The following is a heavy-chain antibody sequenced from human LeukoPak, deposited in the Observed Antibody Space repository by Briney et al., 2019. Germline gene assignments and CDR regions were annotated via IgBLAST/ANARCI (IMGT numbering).Heavy chain of an antibody. CDR2: IYHSGST. V-gene: IGHV4-30-2*01. Sequence: SETLSLTCAVSGGSISSGGYSWSWLRQPPGKGLEWTGYIYHSGSTYYNPSRKSQVTISVDRSKDQCSLKLSLVTAADAAVYYCASAVLRYFDWFKFGFDHWGQGTLVTVSS. J-gene: IGHJ5*02. D-gene: IGHD3-9*01. CDR3: ASAVLRYFDWFKFGFDH. CDR1: GGSISSGGYS.